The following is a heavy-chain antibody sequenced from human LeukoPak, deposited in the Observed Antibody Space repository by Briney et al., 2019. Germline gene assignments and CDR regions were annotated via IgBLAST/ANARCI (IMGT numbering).Heavy chain of an antibody. CDR1: GYTFTSYG. D-gene: IGHD4-17*01. CDR2: ISPYTGNT. CDR3: ARDTVDYGDYAWFDP. V-gene: IGHV1-18*01. Sequence: ASVKVSCKASGYTFTSYGISWVRQAPGQGLEWMGWISPYTGNTNYAQKFQGRVIVTTDTSTSTAYMELRSLRSDDTAVYYCARDTVDYGDYAWFDPWGQGTLVTVSS. J-gene: IGHJ5*02.